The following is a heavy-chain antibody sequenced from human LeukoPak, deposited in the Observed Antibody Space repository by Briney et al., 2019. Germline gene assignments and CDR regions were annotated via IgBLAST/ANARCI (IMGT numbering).Heavy chain of an antibody. J-gene: IGHJ4*02. CDR1: GFTVSSNY. V-gene: IGHV3-53*01. CDR3: ARKNGLDY. Sequence: PGGSLRLSCAASGFTVSSNYMSWVRQAPGKGLEWVSIIYSGGSTFYADSVKGRFTISRDNAKNSLYLQMNSLRAEDTAVYYCARKNGLDYWGQGTLVTVPS. CDR2: IYSGGST.